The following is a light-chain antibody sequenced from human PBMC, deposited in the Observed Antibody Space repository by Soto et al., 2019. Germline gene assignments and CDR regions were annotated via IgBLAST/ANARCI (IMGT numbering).Light chain of an antibody. CDR2: LEGSGSY. CDR3: ETWDGNTRV. V-gene: IGLV4-60*02. CDR1: SGHSSYI. J-gene: IGLJ3*02. Sequence: QSVLTQSSSASASLGSSVKLTCTLSSGHSSYIIAWHQQQPGKAPRYLMKLEGSGSYNKGSGVPDRFSVSSSGADRYLTISNPQFEDEADYYCETWDGNTRVFGGGTKLTVL.